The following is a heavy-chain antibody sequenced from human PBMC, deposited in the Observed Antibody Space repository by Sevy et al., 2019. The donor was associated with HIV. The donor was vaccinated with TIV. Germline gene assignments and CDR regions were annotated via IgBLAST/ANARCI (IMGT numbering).Heavy chain of an antibody. V-gene: IGHV3-30*02. CDR1: GFTFSRYG. Sequence: GGSLRLSCAASGFTFSRYGMHWVRQAPGKGLEWLAFIRYDGSTKYYAESVKGRFIISRDNSKDTLYLQMNSLRAEDTAIYYCRGVGTTTAFDYWGQGTLVTVSS. J-gene: IGHJ4*02. D-gene: IGHD1-26*01. CDR3: RGVGTTTAFDY. CDR2: IRYDGSTK.